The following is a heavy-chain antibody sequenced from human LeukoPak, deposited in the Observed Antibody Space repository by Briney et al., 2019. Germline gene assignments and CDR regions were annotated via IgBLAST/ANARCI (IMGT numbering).Heavy chain of an antibody. Sequence: PGGSLRLSCAASGFTFSSYAMSWVRQAPGEGLYWVSGISGSDGSTYYADTVKGRFTISRDNAKNSLYLQMNSLRAEDTAVYYCARTSIAARFGDYYMDVWGKGTTVTVSS. J-gene: IGHJ6*03. CDR3: ARTSIAARFGDYYMDV. CDR2: ISGSDGST. CDR1: GFTFSSYA. V-gene: IGHV3-23*01. D-gene: IGHD6-6*01.